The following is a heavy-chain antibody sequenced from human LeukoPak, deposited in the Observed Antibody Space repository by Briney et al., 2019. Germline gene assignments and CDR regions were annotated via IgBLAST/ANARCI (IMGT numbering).Heavy chain of an antibody. J-gene: IGHJ5*02. D-gene: IGHD3-10*01. CDR2: INHSGST. CDR3: ARGARPGIMVGGVISTGSWFDP. Sequence: PSETLSLTCAVYGGSFSGYYWSWIRQPPGKGLEWIGEINHSGSTNYNPSLKSRVTISVDTSKNQFSLKLSSVTAADTAVYYCARGARPGIMVGGVISTGSWFDPWGQGTLVTVS. CDR1: GGSFSGYY. V-gene: IGHV4-34*01.